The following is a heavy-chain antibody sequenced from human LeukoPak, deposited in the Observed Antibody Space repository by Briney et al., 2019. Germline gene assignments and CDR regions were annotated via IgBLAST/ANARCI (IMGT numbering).Heavy chain of an antibody. CDR3: ARSSRITMVRGVLDGMDV. CDR1: GGTFSSYA. D-gene: IGHD3-10*01. Sequence: SVKVSCKASGGTFSSYAISWVRQAPGQGLEWMGRIIPILGIANYAQKFQGRVTITADKSTSTAYMELSSLRSEDTAVYYCARSSRITMVRGVLDGMDVWGQGTTVTVSS. CDR2: IIPILGIA. V-gene: IGHV1-69*04. J-gene: IGHJ6*02.